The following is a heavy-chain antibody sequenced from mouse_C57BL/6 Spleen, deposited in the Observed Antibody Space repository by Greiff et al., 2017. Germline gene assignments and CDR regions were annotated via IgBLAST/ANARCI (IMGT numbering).Heavy chain of an antibody. Sequence: EVKLMESGGGLVKPGGSLKLSCAASGFTFSDYGMHWVRQAPEKGLEWVAYISSGSSTIYYADTVKGRFTISRDNAKNTLFLQMTSLRSEDTAMYYCARHYGNYLYYFDYWGQGTTLTVSS. D-gene: IGHD2-1*01. V-gene: IGHV5-17*01. CDR2: ISSGSSTI. CDR3: ARHYGNYLYYFDY. J-gene: IGHJ2*01. CDR1: GFTFSDYG.